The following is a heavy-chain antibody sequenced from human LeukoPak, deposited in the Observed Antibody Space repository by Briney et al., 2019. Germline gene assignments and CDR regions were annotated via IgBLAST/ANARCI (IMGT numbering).Heavy chain of an antibody. J-gene: IGHJ4*02. V-gene: IGHV5-51*01. D-gene: IGHD4-23*01. Sequence: HGESLKISREGSGYIFTSYWIGWVRQMPGKGLEWMGIIYPGDSDTTYSPSFQGQVTISADKSISTAYLQWSSLKVSDTAMYYCARLEVVTGDWDFDYWGQGTLVTVSS. CDR3: ARLEVVTGDWDFDY. CDR2: IYPGDSDT. CDR1: GYIFTSYW.